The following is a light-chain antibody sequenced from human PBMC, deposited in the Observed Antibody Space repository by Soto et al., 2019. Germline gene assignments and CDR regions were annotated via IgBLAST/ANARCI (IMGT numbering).Light chain of an antibody. J-gene: IGKJ1*01. CDR2: GAS. CDR1: QSVNSY. Sequence: DTVMTQSPATLFVSPGEGGTLXCRASQSVNSYLAWYQQKLGQAPRVLIFGASTRANGSPARFSGSGSGTEFSRTINSLQSEDFAVYYCQEYNTWPWTFGQGTKVDIK. V-gene: IGKV3-15*01. CDR3: QEYNTWPWT.